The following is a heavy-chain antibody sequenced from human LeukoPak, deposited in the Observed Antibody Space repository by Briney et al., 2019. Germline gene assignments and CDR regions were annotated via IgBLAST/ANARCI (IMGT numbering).Heavy chain of an antibody. CDR3: ARANRKSTAEDWFDP. D-gene: IGHD4/OR15-4a*01. CDR1: GYTFTSYY. V-gene: IGHV1-46*01. CDR2: INPSGGST. Sequence: EASVKVSCKASGYTFTSYYMHWVRQAPGQELEWMGIINPSGGSTSYAQTFQGRVTMTTDMSTSTVYMELSSLRSEDTAVYYCARANRKSTAEDWFDPGGQGTLVTVSS. J-gene: IGHJ5*02.